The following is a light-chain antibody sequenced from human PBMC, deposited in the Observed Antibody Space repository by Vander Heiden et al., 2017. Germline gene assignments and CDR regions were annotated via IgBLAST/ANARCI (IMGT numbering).Light chain of an antibody. CDR2: DVS. V-gene: IGKV3-11*02. CDR3: QRRRDWPLT. CDR1: QSGSSY. J-gene: IGKJ4*01. Sequence: EIVLTQSPATLSLSPAARATLCCRASQSGSSYLAWYPQKPGHGPRLLIYDVSNTATRIPATFTGRVSLRHFTLTICTLEPLDFAVYFSQRRRDWPLTFGGGTKVEIK.